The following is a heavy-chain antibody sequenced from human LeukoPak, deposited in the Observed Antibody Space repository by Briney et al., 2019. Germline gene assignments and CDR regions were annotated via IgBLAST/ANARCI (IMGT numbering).Heavy chain of an antibody. J-gene: IGHJ3*02. V-gene: IGHV3-11*01. CDR2: ISSSSSTI. CDR1: GFTFSDYY. CDR3: ARVVYCSGGSCQIFAFDI. D-gene: IGHD2-15*01. Sequence: PGGSLRLSCAASGFTFSDYYMSWIRQGPGKRLEWISYISSSSSTIFYADSVKGRFTISRDNAKNSLYLQMNSLRAEDTAVYYCARVVYCSGGSCQIFAFDIWGQGTMVTVSS.